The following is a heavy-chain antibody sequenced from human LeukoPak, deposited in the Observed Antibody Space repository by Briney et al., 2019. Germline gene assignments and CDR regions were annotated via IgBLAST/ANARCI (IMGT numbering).Heavy chain of an antibody. Sequence: GASVKVSCQASGYTFTSYGISWVRQAPGQGLEWMGGIIPIFGTANYAQKFQGRVTITADESTSTAYMELSSLRSEDTAVYYCASYHGDYVDYYYGMDVWGQGTTVTVSS. CDR2: IIPIFGTA. J-gene: IGHJ6*02. V-gene: IGHV1-69*13. CDR1: GYTFTSYG. CDR3: ASYHGDYVDYYYGMDV. D-gene: IGHD4-17*01.